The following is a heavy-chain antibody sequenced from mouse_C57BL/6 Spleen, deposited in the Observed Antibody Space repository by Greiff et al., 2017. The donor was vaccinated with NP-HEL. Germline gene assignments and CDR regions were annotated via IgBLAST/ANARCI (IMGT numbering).Heavy chain of an antibody. D-gene: IGHD1-1*01. CDR3: ARWGSSQFAY. CDR2: ISDGGSYT. V-gene: IGHV5-4*03. J-gene: IGHJ3*01. Sequence: EVKLVESGGGLVKPGGSLKLSCAASGFTFSSYAMSWVRQTPEKRLEWVATISDGGSYTYYPDNVKGRFTISRDNAKNNLYLQMSLLKSEDTAMYYCARWGSSQFAYWGQGTLVTVSA. CDR1: GFTFSSYA.